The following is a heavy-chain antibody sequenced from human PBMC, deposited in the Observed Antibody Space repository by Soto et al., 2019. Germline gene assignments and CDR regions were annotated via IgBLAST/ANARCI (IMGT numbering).Heavy chain of an antibody. Sequence: GESLKISCKGSGYSFLSYWIGWVRQMPGRGLEWMGIIYPHDSDTRYSPSFQGQVTISADKSISTAYLQWSSLKASDSAMYYCARLYGSGQWNWFDPWGQGTLVTVSS. J-gene: IGHJ5*02. CDR3: ARLYGSGQWNWFDP. D-gene: IGHD3-10*01. CDR2: IYPHDSDT. V-gene: IGHV5-51*01. CDR1: GYSFLSYW.